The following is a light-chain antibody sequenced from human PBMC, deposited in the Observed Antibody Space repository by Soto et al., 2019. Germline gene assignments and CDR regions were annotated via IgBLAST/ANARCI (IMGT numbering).Light chain of an antibody. V-gene: IGLV1-40*01. CDR3: QSYDSSLSGSDG. CDR2: GNS. Sequence: QSALTQPPSVSGAPGQRVTISCTGSSSNIGAGYDVHWYQQLPGTAHKLLIYGNSNRPSGVPDRFSGSKSGTSASLAITGFQAEDEADYYCQSYDSSLSGSDGFGTGTKVTVL. J-gene: IGLJ1*01. CDR1: SSNIGAGYD.